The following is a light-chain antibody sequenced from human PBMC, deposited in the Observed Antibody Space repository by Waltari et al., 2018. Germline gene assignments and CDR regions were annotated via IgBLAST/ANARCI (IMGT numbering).Light chain of an antibody. CDR3: QHYNNLPLT. J-gene: IGKJ4*01. V-gene: IGKV3-15*01. Sequence: EVVMTQSPVTLSVSPGERATLSCKASQSVRTNLAWYQQKPGQAPRLLIYGASTRATGIPGRFGGSGSGTEFTLTISSLQSEDFAVYYCQHYNNLPLTFGGGTKVEIK. CDR2: GAS. CDR1: QSVRTN.